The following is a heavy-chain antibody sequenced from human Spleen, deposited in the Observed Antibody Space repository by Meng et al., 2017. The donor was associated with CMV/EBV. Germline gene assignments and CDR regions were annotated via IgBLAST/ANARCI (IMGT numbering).Heavy chain of an antibody. V-gene: IGHV3-73*01. CDR1: GFTFSGSA. Sequence: SGFTFSGSAMHWVRQASGKGLEWVGRIRSKTYNYAKLYAESVKGRFTISRDDSKNTAYLQMNSLKIEDTAVYFCVRLNDPISPPGASGHDCWGQGTLVTV. CDR3: VRLNDPISPPGASGHDC. D-gene: IGHD3-10*01. CDR2: IRSKTYNYAK. J-gene: IGHJ4*02.